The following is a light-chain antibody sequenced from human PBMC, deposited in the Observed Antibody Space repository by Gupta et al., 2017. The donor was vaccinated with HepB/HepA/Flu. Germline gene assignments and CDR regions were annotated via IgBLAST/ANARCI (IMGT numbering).Light chain of an antibody. CDR1: SSNIGTNY. Sequence: QSVFSQPPSLSAAPGQTVALSCSGTSSNIGTNYVSWYQQVPGTAPKLLIFENNKRPSGIPDRFSGSKSGTSATLGITGRQTGDEADYYCVTWDNNLSGLFGGGTKLTVL. V-gene: IGLV1-51*02. J-gene: IGLJ2*01. CDR2: ENN. CDR3: VTWDNNLSGL.